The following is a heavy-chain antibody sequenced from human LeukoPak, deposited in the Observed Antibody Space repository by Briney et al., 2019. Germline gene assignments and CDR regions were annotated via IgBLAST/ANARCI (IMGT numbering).Heavy chain of an antibody. CDR2: ISYDGSNK. V-gene: IGHV3-30*18. CDR3: AKDGPQGYYYYGMDV. J-gene: IGHJ6*02. Sequence: PGGSLRLSCAASGFTFSSYGMHWVRQAPGKGLEWVAVISYDGSNKYYADSVKGRFTISRDNSKNTLYLQMNSLRAEDTAVYYCAKDGPQGYYYYGMDVWGQGTTVTVSS. CDR1: GFTFSSYG.